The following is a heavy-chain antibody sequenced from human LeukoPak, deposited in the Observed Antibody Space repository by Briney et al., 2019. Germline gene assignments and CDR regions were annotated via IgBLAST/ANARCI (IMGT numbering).Heavy chain of an antibody. V-gene: IGHV3-7*04. D-gene: IGHD2-15*01. CDR3: ARGPSGGNGFSY. J-gene: IGHJ4*02. Sequence: GGSLRLSCAASGFTFSSYRMSWVRQAPGKGLEWVANIKQDGSERYYVDSVKGRFTISRDNAKNSLYLQMNSLRAVDTAVYYCARGPSGGNGFSYWGLGTLVTVPS. CDR1: GFTFSSYR. CDR2: IKQDGSER.